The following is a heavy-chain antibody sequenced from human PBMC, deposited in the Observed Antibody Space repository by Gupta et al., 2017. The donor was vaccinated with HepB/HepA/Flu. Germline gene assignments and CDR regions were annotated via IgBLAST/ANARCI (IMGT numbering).Heavy chain of an antibody. D-gene: IGHD6-19*01. J-gene: IGHJ4*02. Sequence: EVQLVESGGGLVQPGGSLRVSCAASGFTFSSYEMNWVRQAPGKGLEWVSYISSSGSTIYYADSVKGRFTISRDNAKNSLYLKMNSLRVEDTAVYYCATTGWYSFDYWGQGTLVTVSS. CDR2: ISSSGSTI. V-gene: IGHV3-48*03. CDR3: ATTGWYSFDY. CDR1: GFTFSSYE.